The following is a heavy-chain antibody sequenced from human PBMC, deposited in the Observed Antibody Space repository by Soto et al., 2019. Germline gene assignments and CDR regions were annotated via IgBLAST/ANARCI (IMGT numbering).Heavy chain of an antibody. CDR1: GGTLSSYY. V-gene: IGHV4-59*01. CDR3: AREWGGAFDF. J-gene: IGHJ3*01. Sequence: TSEALSLTCTVSGGTLSSYYWSWIRQPPGKGLEWIGYIYYSGSTNYNPSLKSRVTISVDTSKNQFSLNLSSVTAADTAVYYCAREWGGAFDFWGQGTMVTVSS. CDR2: IYYSGST. D-gene: IGHD3-10*01.